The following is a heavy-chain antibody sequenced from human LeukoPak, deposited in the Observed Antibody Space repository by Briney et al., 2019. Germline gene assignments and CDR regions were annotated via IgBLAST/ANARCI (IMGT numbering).Heavy chain of an antibody. CDR1: GGSFSGYY. V-gene: IGHV4-34*01. CDR3: ARQKGL. J-gene: IGHJ4*02. Sequence: SETLSLTCAVYGGSFSGYYWSWIRQPPGKGLEWIGEINHSGSTNYNPSLKSRVTISADTSKNQFSLKLSSVTAADTAVYYCARQKGLWGQGTLVTVSS. CDR2: INHSGST.